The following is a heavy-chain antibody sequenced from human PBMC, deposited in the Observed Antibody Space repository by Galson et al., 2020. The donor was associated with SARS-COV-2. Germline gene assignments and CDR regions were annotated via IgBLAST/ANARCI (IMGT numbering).Heavy chain of an antibody. CDR1: GFSLSNARMG. D-gene: IGHD6-19*01. CDR2: IFSNDEK. Sequence: SGPTLVKPTETLTLTCTVSGFSLSNARMGVSWIRQHPGKALEWLAHIFSNDEKSYSTSLKSRLTISKDTSKSQVFLTMTNMDPVDTATYYCARMARQWLSYYYYMDVWGKGTTVTVSS. J-gene: IGHJ6*03. CDR3: ARMARQWLSYYYYMDV. V-gene: IGHV2-26*01.